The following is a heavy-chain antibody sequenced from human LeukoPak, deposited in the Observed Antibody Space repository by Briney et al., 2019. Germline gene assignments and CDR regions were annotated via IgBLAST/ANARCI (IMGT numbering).Heavy chain of an antibody. J-gene: IGHJ5*02. D-gene: IGHD6-19*01. CDR3: ARGQQWLGNNWFDP. CDR1: GGSISSYY. Sequence: PSETLSLTCTVSGGSISSYYWSWIRQPPGKGLEWIGYIYYSGSTNYNPSLKSRVTISVDTSRNQFSLKLSSVTAADTAVYYCARGQQWLGNNWFDPWGQGTLVTVSS. CDR2: IYYSGST. V-gene: IGHV4-59*08.